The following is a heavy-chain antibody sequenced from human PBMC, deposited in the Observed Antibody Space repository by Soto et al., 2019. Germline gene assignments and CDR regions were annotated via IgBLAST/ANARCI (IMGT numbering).Heavy chain of an antibody. CDR2: INHSGST. CDR3: ARVSRITIFGVVITSYYYGMDV. D-gene: IGHD3-3*01. Sequence: QVQLQQWGAGLLKPSETLSLTCAVYGGSFSGYYWSWIRQPPGKGLEWIGEINHSGSTNYNPSLKSRFSISLETSKNQFSLKLSSVTAAETAVYYCARVSRITIFGVVITSYYYGMDVWGQGTTVTGSS. CDR1: GGSFSGYY. V-gene: IGHV4-34*01. J-gene: IGHJ6*02.